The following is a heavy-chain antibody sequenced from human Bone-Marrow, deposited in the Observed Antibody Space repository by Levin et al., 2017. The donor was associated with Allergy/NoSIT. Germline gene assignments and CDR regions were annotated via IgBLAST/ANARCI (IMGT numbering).Heavy chain of an antibody. J-gene: IGHJ4*02. CDR3: ASGVFGVPR. D-gene: IGHD3-3*01. Sequence: GESLKISCAASGFISTGYWMTWVRQAPGKGLEWVANINPDGSAAYYVDSVKGRFTISRDNAKNSVSLQMNSLRDEDTAVYFCASGVFGVPRGGQGTLVTVAS. CDR1: GFISTGYW. V-gene: IGHV3-7*01. CDR2: INPDGSAA.